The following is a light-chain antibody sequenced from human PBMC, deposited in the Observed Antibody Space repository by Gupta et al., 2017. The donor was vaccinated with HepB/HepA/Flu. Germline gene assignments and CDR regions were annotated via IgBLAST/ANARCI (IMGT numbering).Light chain of an antibody. CDR1: SSNIGNNY. CDR3: GAWDSSLSAGV. V-gene: IGLV1-51*02. J-gene: IGLJ2*01. CDR2: ENN. Sequence: QSVLPQPPPVSAAPGQKVTIPCSGSSSNIGNNYVSWYQQLPGTAPKLLIYENNKRPSGMPDRFSGWQSGTSATLGITGLQTGDEAEYYCGAWDSSLSAGVFGGGTKLTVL.